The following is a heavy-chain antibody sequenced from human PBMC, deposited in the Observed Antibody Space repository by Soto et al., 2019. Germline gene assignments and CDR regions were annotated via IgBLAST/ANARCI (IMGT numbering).Heavy chain of an antibody. V-gene: IGHV3-30*19. Sequence: QVQLVESGGGVVQPGTSLRLSCVGSGFTFRSFVIHWVRQAPGRGLEWVALTSYDGTNKYFGDSVKGRFTISRDNSRNTVDLQMDSLILEDTALYYCARWGTTGGLDVWGQGTVVSVSS. J-gene: IGHJ4*02. CDR1: GFTFRSFV. D-gene: IGHD3-16*01. CDR3: ARWGTTGGLDV. CDR2: TSYDGTNK.